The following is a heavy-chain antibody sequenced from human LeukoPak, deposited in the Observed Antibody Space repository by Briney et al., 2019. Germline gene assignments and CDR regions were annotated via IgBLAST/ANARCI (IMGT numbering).Heavy chain of an antibody. J-gene: IGHJ4*02. Sequence: SETLSLTCTVSGGSISSGSYYWSWIRQPAGKGLEWIGRIYTSGSTNYNPSLQSRVTISVDTSKNQFSLKLSSVTAADTAVYYCARAVAAAECLFDYLGQGTLVTVSS. CDR2: IYTSGST. D-gene: IGHD6-13*01. CDR3: ARAVAAAECLFDY. CDR1: GGSISSGSYY. V-gene: IGHV4-61*02.